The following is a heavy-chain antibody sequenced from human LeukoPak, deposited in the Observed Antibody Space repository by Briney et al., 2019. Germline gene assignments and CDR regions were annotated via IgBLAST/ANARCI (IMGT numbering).Heavy chain of an antibody. CDR2: ISKSGGT. CDR3: ARRHRSMAYYFDY. D-gene: IGHD2/OR15-2a*01. V-gene: IGHV4-59*08. CDR1: GGSISNYF. J-gene: IGHJ4*02. Sequence: ASETLSLTCTVSGGSISNYFWAWIRQPPGKGLEWIGYISKSGGTSYNTSFKSRLTISVDTSKDQFSLRLESVTAADTAVYYCARRHRSMAYYFDYWGQGILVTVSS.